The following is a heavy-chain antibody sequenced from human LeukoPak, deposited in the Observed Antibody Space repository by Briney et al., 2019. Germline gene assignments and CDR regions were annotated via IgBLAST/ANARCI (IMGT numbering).Heavy chain of an antibody. D-gene: IGHD3-3*01. V-gene: IGHV1-46*01. CDR2: INPSGGAT. CDR1: GYTXTRYY. Sequence: ASVKVSCMSSGYTXTRYYMHWVRQAPGQGLESMGTINPSGGATSYAQNFQGRVSMTRDTSTSTDYMELSSLRSEDTAVYYCARQESGTGYFDYWPQGTLVTVSS. CDR3: ARQESGTGYFDY. J-gene: IGHJ4*02.